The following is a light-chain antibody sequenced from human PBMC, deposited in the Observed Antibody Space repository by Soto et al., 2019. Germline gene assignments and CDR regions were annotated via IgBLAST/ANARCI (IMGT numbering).Light chain of an antibody. J-gene: IGLJ1*01. CDR2: EVS. CDR1: SSDVGGYNY. V-gene: IGLV2-11*01. Sequence: QSALTQPASVSGSPGHSITISCTGTSSDVGGYNYVSWYQQHPGKAPKLMIYEVSKRPSGVPDRFSGSKSGNTASLTISGLQSEDEADYYCCSYAGRYTYVFGTGTKLTVL. CDR3: CSYAGRYTYV.